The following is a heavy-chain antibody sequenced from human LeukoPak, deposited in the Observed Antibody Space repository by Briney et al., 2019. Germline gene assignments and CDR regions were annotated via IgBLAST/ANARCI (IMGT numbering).Heavy chain of an antibody. Sequence: GGSLRLSCAASGFTFSSYAMNWVRQAPGKGLDWVAGISSGDRTFHAESVKCRFTISRDKSKDTLYLQMNSLRAEDTAVYDCAKDATASPYFHWFDNWGQGTQVIVSS. J-gene: IGHJ4*02. CDR2: ISSGDRT. CDR1: GFTFSSYA. CDR3: AKDATASPYFHWFDN. D-gene: IGHD3-9*01. V-gene: IGHV3-23*01.